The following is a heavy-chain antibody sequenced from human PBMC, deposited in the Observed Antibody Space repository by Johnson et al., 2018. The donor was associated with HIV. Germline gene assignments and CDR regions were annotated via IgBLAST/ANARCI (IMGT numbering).Heavy chain of an antibody. CDR3: AKGDCGGDCYVYAFDM. CDR2: ISFDGGAI. CDR1: GFSFNDYA. D-gene: IGHD2-21*01. V-gene: IGHV3-30-3*01. J-gene: IGHJ3*02. Sequence: QVQLVESGGGVVQPGRSLRLSCSASGFSFNDYAMHWVRQAPGKGLEWVAVISFDGGAIYYADSVEGRFTISRDNSRDTLSLQMNSLRVEDTALYYCAKGDCGGDCYVYAFDMWGQGTMVTVSS.